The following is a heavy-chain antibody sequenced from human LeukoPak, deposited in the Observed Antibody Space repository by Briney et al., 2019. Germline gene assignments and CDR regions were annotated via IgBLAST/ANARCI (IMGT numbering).Heavy chain of an antibody. CDR3: ARDYSSSSGKAFDI. J-gene: IGHJ3*02. CDR2: IYISGST. CDR1: GGSLSSDY. Sequence: PSETLSLTCMVSGGSLSSDYWSWIRQPAGRGLEWIGRIYISGSTNYNPSLKSRVTMSEDTSKNQFSLKLSSMTAATTAVYYCARDYSSSSGKAFDIWGQGTMVTVSS. D-gene: IGHD6-6*01. V-gene: IGHV4-4*07.